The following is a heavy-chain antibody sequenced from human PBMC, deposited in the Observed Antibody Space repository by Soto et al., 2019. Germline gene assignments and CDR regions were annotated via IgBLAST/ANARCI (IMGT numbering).Heavy chain of an antibody. CDR1: GFAFSRNW. CDR3: ARVSPGAGPAY. V-gene: IGHV3-7*03. D-gene: IGHD1-26*01. J-gene: IGHJ4*02. CDR2: IKYDGSEK. Sequence: GGSLRLSCAASGFAFSRNWISWVRQAPGKGLEWVANIKYDGSEKYYVDSVKGRFTISRDNAKNSLYMQMNSLRAEDTAVYYCARVSPGAGPAYWGQGTLVTVSS.